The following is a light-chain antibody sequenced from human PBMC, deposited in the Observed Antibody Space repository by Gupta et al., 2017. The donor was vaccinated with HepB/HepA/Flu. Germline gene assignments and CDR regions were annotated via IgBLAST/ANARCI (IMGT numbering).Light chain of an antibody. CDR2: LGS. Sequence: DIVMTQSPLSLPVTPGEPASISCRSSQSLLHSNGYNYLDWYLQKPGQSPQVLIYLGSNRASGVPDRFSGSGSGTDFTLKISRVEAEDVGVYYCKQTLQSPFTFGRGTKVEIK. J-gene: IGKJ4*01. CDR3: KQTLQSPFT. V-gene: IGKV2-28*01. CDR1: QSLLHSNGYNY.